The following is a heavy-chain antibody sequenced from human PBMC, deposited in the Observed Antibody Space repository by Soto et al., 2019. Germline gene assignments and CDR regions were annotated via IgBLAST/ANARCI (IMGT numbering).Heavy chain of an antibody. CDR1: VVSVSSESYY. J-gene: IGHJ5*02. CDR2: VENSGST. CDR3: ARERGPSHWIDP. Sequence: WETLSLTCSVSVVSVSSESYYWSWIRQTPGKGLEWIGNVENSGSTKYNPSLKSRVTISVDTSKNQFSLKLSSVTGADTAVYYCARERGPSHWIDPWGQGTLVTVSS. V-gene: IGHV4-61*01.